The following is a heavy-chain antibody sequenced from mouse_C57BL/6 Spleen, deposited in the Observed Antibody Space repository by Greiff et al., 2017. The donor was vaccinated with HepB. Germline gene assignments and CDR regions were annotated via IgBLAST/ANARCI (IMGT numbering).Heavy chain of an antibody. CDR3: ARWAYYCGSSPRYAMDY. CDR1: GYTFTDYA. Sequence: VQLQQSGPELVRPGVSVKISCKGSGYTFTDYAMHWVKQSHAKSLEWIGVISTYYGDASYNQKFKDKATMTVDKSSSTAYMELARLTSEDSAVYYCARWAYYCGSSPRYAMDYWGQGTSVTVSS. V-gene: IGHV1-67*01. CDR2: ISTYYGDA. J-gene: IGHJ4*01. D-gene: IGHD1-1*01.